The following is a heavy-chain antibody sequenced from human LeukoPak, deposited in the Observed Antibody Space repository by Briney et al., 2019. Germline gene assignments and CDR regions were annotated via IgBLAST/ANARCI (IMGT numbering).Heavy chain of an antibody. CDR1: GGTFSSYA. V-gene: IGHV1-69*05. Sequence: SSVKVSCKASGGTFSSYAISWVRQAPGQGLERMGGIIPIFGTANYAQKFQGRVTITTDESTSTAYMELSSLRSEDTAVYYCARETPNSRSQPPWWFDPWGQGTLVTVSS. J-gene: IGHJ5*02. CDR2: IIPIFGTA. D-gene: IGHD1-14*01. CDR3: ARETPNSRSQPPWWFDP.